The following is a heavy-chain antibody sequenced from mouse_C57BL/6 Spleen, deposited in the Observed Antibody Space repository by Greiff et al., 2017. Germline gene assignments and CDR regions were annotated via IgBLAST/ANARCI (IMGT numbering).Heavy chain of an antibody. D-gene: IGHD1-1*02. CDR2: INPSTGGT. Sequence: VQLQESRPELVKPGASVKISCKASGYSFTGYYMNWVKQSPEKSLEWIGEINPSTGGTTYNQKFKAKATLTVDKSSSTAYMQLKSLTSEDSAVYYCAGGSPWFAYWGQGTLVTVSA. CDR3: AGGSPWFAY. J-gene: IGHJ3*01. V-gene: IGHV1-42*01. CDR1: GYSFTGYY.